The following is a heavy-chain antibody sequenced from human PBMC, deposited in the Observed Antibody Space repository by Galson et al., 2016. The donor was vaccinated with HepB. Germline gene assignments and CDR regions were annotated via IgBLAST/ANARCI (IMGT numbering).Heavy chain of an antibody. CDR3: ALGYCSGGSCYRNWFDP. CDR2: ISGDNGNT. J-gene: IGHJ5*02. Sequence: SVKVSCKASGYTFTSYGISWVRQAPGQGLEWMRWISGDNGNTNYAQKLQGRVTMTKETSTSKAYMELSSLRSDDPAVYYCALGYCSGGSCYRNWFDPWGQGTLVTVSS. D-gene: IGHD2-15*01. CDR1: GYTFTSYG. V-gene: IGHV1-18*01.